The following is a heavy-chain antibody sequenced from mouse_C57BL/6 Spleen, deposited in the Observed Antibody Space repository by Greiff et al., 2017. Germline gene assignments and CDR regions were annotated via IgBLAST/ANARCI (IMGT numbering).Heavy chain of an antibody. Sequence: EVQLQQSGAELVRPGASVKLSCTASGFNIKDYYMHWVKQRPEQGLEWMGRIDPEDGDTEYAPKFQGKATMTADTSSNTAYLQLSILTFEDTAVYYSTTGYYYGSRYAMDYWGQGTSVTVSS. V-gene: IGHV14-1*01. CDR3: TTGYYYGSRYAMDY. D-gene: IGHD1-1*01. J-gene: IGHJ4*01. CDR2: IDPEDGDT. CDR1: GFNIKDYY.